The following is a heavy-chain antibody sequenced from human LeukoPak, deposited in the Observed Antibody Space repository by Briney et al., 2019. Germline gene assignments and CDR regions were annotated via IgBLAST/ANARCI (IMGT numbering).Heavy chain of an antibody. Sequence: PGGSLRLSCAASGFTFSSYEMNWVRQAPGKGLEWVSSISSSSSYIYYADSVKGRFTISRDNAKNSLYLQMNSLRAEDTAVYYCARGTQGFDYWGQGTLVTVSS. CDR3: ARGTQGFDY. D-gene: IGHD3/OR15-3a*01. V-gene: IGHV3-21*01. CDR2: ISSSSSYI. J-gene: IGHJ4*02. CDR1: GFTFSSYE.